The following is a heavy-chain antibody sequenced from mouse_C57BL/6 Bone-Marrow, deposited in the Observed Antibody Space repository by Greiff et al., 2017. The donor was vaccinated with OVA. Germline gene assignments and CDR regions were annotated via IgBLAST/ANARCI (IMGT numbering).Heavy chain of an antibody. J-gene: IGHJ4*01. Sequence: VQLQQPGAELVKPGASVKLSCKASGYTFTSYWMHWVKQRPGQGLAWIGMIHPNSGSTNYNEKFKSKATLTVDKSSSTAYMQLSSLTSEDSAVYYCAYYYGSSYAMDYWGQGTSVTVSS. CDR2: IHPNSGST. CDR1: GYTFTSYW. D-gene: IGHD1-1*01. CDR3: AYYYGSSYAMDY. V-gene: IGHV1-64*01.